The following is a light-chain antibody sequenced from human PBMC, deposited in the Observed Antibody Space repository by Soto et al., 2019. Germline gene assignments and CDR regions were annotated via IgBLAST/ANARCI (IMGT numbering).Light chain of an antibody. CDR3: QQYNTYPWT. J-gene: IGKJ2*02. CDR2: DVS. V-gene: IGKV1-5*01. Sequence: DIPMTQSPSTLSASVGDGVTITCRASQSISSWLAWYQQKPGKAPKLLIYDVSTLESGVPSRFSGSGSGAEFTLTVSSLQPDDFATYYCQQYNTYPWTFGQGTKLEIK. CDR1: QSISSW.